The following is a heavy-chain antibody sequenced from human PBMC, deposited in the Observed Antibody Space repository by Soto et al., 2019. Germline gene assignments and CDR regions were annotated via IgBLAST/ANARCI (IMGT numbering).Heavy chain of an antibody. J-gene: IGHJ6*02. V-gene: IGHV3-30*03. D-gene: IGHD5-18*01. CDR3: ATDLGFSNGYYHGMDV. CDR1: GFTFSSSG. CDR2: ISYDGSNT. Sequence: QVQLVESGGGVVQPGRSLRLSCAASGFTFSSSGIHWVRQVPGKGLDWVAVISYDGSNTNYADSVKGRFTISRDNSKNTLYLVMNSLRAEDTAVYYCATDLGFSNGYYHGMDVWGQGTTVTVSS.